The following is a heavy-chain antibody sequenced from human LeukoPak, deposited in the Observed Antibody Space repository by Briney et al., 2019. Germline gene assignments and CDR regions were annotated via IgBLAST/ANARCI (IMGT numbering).Heavy chain of an antibody. CDR2: INTNTGDP. J-gene: IGHJ4*02. CDR3: ARGRHSSEY. V-gene: IGHV7-4-1*02. Sequence: ASVKVSCKTSGYDFTTYSINWVRQAPGQGLEWMGWINTNTGDPMYAQAFTGRFVFSVDTSVNTAYVVINNLKAEDTAVYYCARGRHSSEYWGQGTLVSVSS. D-gene: IGHD2-21*01. CDR1: GYDFTTYS.